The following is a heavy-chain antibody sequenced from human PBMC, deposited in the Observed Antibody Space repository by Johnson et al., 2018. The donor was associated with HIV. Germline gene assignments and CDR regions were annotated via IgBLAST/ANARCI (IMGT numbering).Heavy chain of an antibody. CDR3: ATCSDQVLLGGDVFDI. Sequence: VQLVESGGGLVEPGGSLRLSCIASGFTFSDYYMSWIRQAPGKGLEWVSYISSSGTTIYSADSVQGRFTISRDNAKNSLYLQMNSLRAEDTAVYYCATCSDQVLLGGDVFDIWGQGTMVTVSS. J-gene: IGHJ3*02. CDR1: GFTFSDYY. V-gene: IGHV3-11*04. CDR2: ISSSGTTI. D-gene: IGHD3-16*01.